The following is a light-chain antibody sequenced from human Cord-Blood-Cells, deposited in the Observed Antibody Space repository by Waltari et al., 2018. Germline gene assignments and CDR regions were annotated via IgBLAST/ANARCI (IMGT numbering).Light chain of an antibody. J-gene: IGLJ3*02. Sequence: SALTQPRSVSGSPGQSVTISCPGTRSDVGGYNYVSWYQQHPGKAPKLMIYDVSKRPSGVPDRFSGSKSGNTASLTISGLQAEDEADYYCCSYAGSYTWVFGGGTKLTVL. CDR1: RSDVGGYNY. CDR3: CSYAGSYTWV. V-gene: IGLV2-11*01. CDR2: DVS.